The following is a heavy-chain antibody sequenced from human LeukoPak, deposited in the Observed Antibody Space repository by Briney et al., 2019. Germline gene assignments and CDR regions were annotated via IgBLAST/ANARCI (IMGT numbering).Heavy chain of an antibody. D-gene: IGHD3-10*01. CDR3: ARGLSNFDY. Sequence: SETLSLTCIVSGAXVSSYYCSWIRQPPGKGLEWIGYIYYSGSTNYNPSLKSRVTISVDTSNNQFSLKLTSVTAADTAVYYCARGLSNFDYWGQGTLVTVSS. V-gene: IGHV4-59*02. CDR2: IYYSGST. CDR1: GAXVSSYY. J-gene: IGHJ4*02.